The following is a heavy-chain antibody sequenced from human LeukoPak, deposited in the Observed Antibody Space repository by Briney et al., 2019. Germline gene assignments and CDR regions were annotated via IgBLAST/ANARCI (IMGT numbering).Heavy chain of an antibody. V-gene: IGHV3-7*01. Sequence: GGSLRLSCAASGFTFSSYWMSWVRQAPGKGLEWVANIKQDGSEKYYVDSVKGRFTISRDNAKNSLYLQMNSLRAEDTAVYYCARDSGPSYDSSGYSSYWGQGTLVTVSS. J-gene: IGHJ4*02. CDR1: GFTFSSYW. D-gene: IGHD3-22*01. CDR3: ARDSGPSYDSSGYSSY. CDR2: IKQDGSEK.